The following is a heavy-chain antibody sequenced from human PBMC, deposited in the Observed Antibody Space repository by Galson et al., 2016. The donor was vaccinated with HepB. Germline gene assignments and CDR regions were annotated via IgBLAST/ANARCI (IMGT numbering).Heavy chain of an antibody. CDR1: IRSGSY. Sequence: IRSGSYWGWLRPPPGKGLEWIGTVYQSGSTFYNPSLRSRVTISLDTSKTHLSLNLTSVTASNTAMYSSTGVGRNGIGKGLDYFDFWGQGTQVTVSS. V-gene: IGHV4-38-2*02. D-gene: IGHD3-3*02. CDR2: VYQSGST. CDR3: TGVGRNGIGKGLDYFDF. J-gene: IGHJ4*02.